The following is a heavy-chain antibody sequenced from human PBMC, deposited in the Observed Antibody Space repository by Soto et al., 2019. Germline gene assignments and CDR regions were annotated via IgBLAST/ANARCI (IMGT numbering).Heavy chain of an antibody. CDR1: GGSISSSSYY. CDR3: ASDSSGPKGY. D-gene: IGHD3-22*01. J-gene: IGHJ4*02. Sequence: SETLSLTCAVSGGSISSSSYYWGWIRQPPGKGLEWIGSIYYSGSTYYNPSLKSRVTISVDTSKNQFSLKLSSVTAADTAVYYCASDSSGPKGYWGQGTLVTVSS. CDR2: IYYSGST. V-gene: IGHV4-39*01.